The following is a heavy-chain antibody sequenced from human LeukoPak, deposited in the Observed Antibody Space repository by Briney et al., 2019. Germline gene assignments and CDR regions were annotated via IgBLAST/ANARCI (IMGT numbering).Heavy chain of an antibody. CDR1: GFTFSSYS. CDR3: ATRLWFGELLMDY. J-gene: IGHJ4*02. V-gene: IGHV3-48*01. D-gene: IGHD3-10*01. CDR2: ISSSSSTI. Sequence: GGSLRLSCAASGFTFSSYSMNWVRQAPGKGLEWVSYISSSSSTIYYADSVKGRFTISRDNAKNSLYLQMNSLRAGDTAVYYCATRLWFGELLMDYWGQGTLVTVSS.